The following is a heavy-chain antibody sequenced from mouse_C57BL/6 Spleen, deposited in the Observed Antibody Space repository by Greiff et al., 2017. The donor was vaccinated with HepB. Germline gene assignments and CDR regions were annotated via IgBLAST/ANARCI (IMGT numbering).Heavy chain of an antibody. Sequence: VQLQQSGAELVKPGASVKLSCKASGYTFTSYWMHWVKQRPGQGLEWIGMIHPNSGSTNYNEKFKSKATLTVDKSSSTAYMQLSSLTSEDSAVYYCASDYGSSSYYFDYWGQGTTLTVSS. CDR3: ASDYGSSSYYFDY. J-gene: IGHJ2*01. D-gene: IGHD1-1*01. CDR2: IHPNSGST. CDR1: GYTFTSYW. V-gene: IGHV1-64*01.